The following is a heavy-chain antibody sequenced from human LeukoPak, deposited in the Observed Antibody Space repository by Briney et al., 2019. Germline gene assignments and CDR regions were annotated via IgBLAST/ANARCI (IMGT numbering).Heavy chain of an antibody. CDR3: ARDRMATVVTPDAFDI. D-gene: IGHD4-23*01. J-gene: IGHJ3*02. CDR2: ISSSSSYI. V-gene: IGHV3-21*01. Sequence: GGSLRLFCAASGFTFSSYSMNWVRQAPGKGLEWVSSISSSSSYIYYADSVKGRFTISRDNAKNSLYLQMNSLRAEDTAVYYCARDRMATVVTPDAFDIWGQGTMVTVSS. CDR1: GFTFSSYS.